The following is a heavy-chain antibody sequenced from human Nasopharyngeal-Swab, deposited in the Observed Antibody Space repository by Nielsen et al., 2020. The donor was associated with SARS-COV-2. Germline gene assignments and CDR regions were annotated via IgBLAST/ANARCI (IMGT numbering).Heavy chain of an antibody. CDR2: ISDSGGST. J-gene: IGHJ5*02. Sequence: GESLKISCAASGFTFSNYAMNWVRQAPGKGLEWVSSISDSGGSTSYSDSVRGRFTISRVNSKNTLYLQMNSLRAEDTAVYYCAKDPSYSYDWFDPWGQGTLVTVS. D-gene: IGHD1-26*01. CDR3: AKDPSYSYDWFDP. V-gene: IGHV3-23*01. CDR1: GFTFSNYA.